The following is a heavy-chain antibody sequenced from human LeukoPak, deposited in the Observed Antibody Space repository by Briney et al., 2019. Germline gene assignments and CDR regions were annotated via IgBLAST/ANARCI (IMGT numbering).Heavy chain of an antibody. CDR3: ARGWDYYDTSGYRTSFNY. CDR2: IYYSRST. CDR1: GASVSSFY. V-gene: IGHV4-59*02. D-gene: IGHD3-22*01. J-gene: IGHJ4*02. Sequence: PSETLSLTCTVSGASVSSFYWSWIRQPPGKGLQWIGCIYYSRSTNYNPSLKSRVTISVDTSKNQFSLKLSSVTAADTAVYYCARGWDYYDTSGYRTSFNYWGQGTLVTVSS.